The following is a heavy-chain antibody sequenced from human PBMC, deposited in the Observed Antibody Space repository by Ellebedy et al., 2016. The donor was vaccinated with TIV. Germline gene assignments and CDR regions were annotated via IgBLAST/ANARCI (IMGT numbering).Heavy chain of an antibody. CDR2: IYHSGST. V-gene: IGHV4-4*02. Sequence: SETLSLTCAVSGGSISSSNWWSWVRQPPGKGLEWIGEIYHSGSTYYNPSLKSRVTISVDTSKNQFSLKLNSVTAADTAVYYCARHSGVASLCYFDYWGQGTLVSVSS. CDR3: ARHSGVASLCYFDY. J-gene: IGHJ4*02. D-gene: IGHD3-3*01. CDR1: GGSISSSNW.